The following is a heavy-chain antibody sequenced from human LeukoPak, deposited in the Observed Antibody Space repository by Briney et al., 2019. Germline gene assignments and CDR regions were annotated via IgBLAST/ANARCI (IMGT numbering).Heavy chain of an antibody. V-gene: IGHV4-4*07. Sequence: SETLSLTCTVSGGSISSYYWSWIRQPAGKGLEWIGRIYTSGSTNYNPSLKSRVTMSVDTSKNQFSLKVSSVTAADTAVYYCARDPHSIAVAGTGSYYYGMDVWGQGTTVTVSS. CDR3: ARDPHSIAVAGTGSYYYGMDV. J-gene: IGHJ6*02. D-gene: IGHD6-19*01. CDR1: GGSISSYY. CDR2: IYTSGST.